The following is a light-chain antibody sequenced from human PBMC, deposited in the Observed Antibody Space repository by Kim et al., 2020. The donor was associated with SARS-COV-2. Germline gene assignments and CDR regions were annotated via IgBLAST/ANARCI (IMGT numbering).Light chain of an antibody. V-gene: IGKV3-20*01. Sequence: PGDRATLSCRTSQSVRSGYLAWYQKKLGQAPSLLIYGASNRATGIPERFSGSGSGTDFTLTISRLEPDDFAEYFCHQYDTSPWTFGQGTRVDIK. CDR2: GAS. J-gene: IGKJ1*01. CDR1: QSVRSGY. CDR3: HQYDTSPWT.